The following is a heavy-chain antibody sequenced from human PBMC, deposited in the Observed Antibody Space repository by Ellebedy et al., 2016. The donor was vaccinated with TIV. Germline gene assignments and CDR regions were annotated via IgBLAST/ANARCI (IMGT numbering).Heavy chain of an antibody. CDR2: INPANGDT. D-gene: IGHD6-13*01. CDR1: GYTFTNHA. Sequence: ASVKVSCKASGYTFTNHALHWLRRAPGQRLEWMGWINPANGDTRYSQRFLGRVSITRDTSTNTVFMDLGGLKSEDTALYYCARERSSSWSSYFDSWGQGTLVTVSS. J-gene: IGHJ4*02. V-gene: IGHV1-3*01. CDR3: ARERSSSWSSYFDS.